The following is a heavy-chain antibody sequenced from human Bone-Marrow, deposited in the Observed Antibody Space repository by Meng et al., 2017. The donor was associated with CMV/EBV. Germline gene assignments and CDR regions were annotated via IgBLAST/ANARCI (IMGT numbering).Heavy chain of an antibody. D-gene: IGHD2-15*01. J-gene: IGHJ4*02. CDR2: IKEDGSEE. V-gene: IGHV3-7*01. Sequence: GESLKISCAASGFTFGYYYMSWVRQAPQKGPEWVATIKEDGSEEYYVDSVKGRFTLSRDNAKNSLYLQMNSLRAEDTAVYYCARYHWGGSCWDHWGLGTLVTVSS. CDR1: GFTFGYYY. CDR3: ARYHWGGSCWDH.